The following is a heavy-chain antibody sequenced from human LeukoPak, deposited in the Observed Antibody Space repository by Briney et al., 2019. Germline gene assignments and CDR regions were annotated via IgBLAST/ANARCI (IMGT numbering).Heavy chain of an antibody. CDR2: IYRDGST. J-gene: IGHJ4*02. Sequence: PGGSLRLSCAASGFTVSSIYMSWVRQAPGKGLEWVSVIYRDGSTYYADSVKGRFTISRDKSKNTLYLQMNSLRAEDTAVYYCARDDNLDYWGQGTLVTVSS. V-gene: IGHV3-53*01. CDR1: GFTVSSIY. CDR3: ARDDNLDY.